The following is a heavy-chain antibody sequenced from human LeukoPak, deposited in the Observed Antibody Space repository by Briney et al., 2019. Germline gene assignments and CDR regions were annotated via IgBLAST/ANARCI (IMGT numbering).Heavy chain of an antibody. J-gene: IGHJ5*02. D-gene: IGHD1-1*01. V-gene: IGHV4-39*01. Sequence: SETLSLTCSVSGGSISSSNYYWGWIRQPPGKGLEWIGSIYYSGSTYYNPSLKSRVTISVDTSKNQFSLKLSSVTAADTAVYYCARPVPSRLGWFDPWGQGTLVTVSS. CDR2: IYYSGST. CDR3: ARPVPSRLGWFDP. CDR1: GGSISSSNYY.